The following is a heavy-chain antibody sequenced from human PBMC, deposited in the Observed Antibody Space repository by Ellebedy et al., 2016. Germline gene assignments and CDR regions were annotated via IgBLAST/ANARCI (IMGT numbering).Heavy chain of an antibody. CDR3: ARQTHSRDGYALDY. V-gene: IGHV5-51*01. CDR1: GYSFTSYW. J-gene: IGHJ4*02. Sequence: GGSLRLSXKGSGYSFTSYWIGWVRQMPGKGLEWMGIIYPGDSDTRYSPSFQGQVTISADKSISTAYLQWSSLKASDTAMYYCARQTHSRDGYALDYWGQGTLVTVSS. D-gene: IGHD5-24*01. CDR2: IYPGDSDT.